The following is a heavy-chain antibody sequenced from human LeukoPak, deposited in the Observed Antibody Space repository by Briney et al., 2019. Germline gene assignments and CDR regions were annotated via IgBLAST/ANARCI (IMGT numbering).Heavy chain of an antibody. Sequence: GGSLRLSCAASGFTFSSYWMSWVRQAPGKGLEWVANIKQDGSEKYYVDSVEGRFTISRDNAKNSLYLQMNSLRAEDTAVYYCARARATGTTIHFDYWGQGTLVTVSS. CDR3: ARARATGTTIHFDY. CDR1: GFTFSSYW. V-gene: IGHV3-7*01. D-gene: IGHD1-1*01. J-gene: IGHJ4*02. CDR2: IKQDGSEK.